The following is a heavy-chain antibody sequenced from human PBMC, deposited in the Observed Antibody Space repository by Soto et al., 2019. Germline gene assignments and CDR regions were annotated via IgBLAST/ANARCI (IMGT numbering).Heavy chain of an antibody. D-gene: IGHD6-13*01. CDR2: ISAYNGNT. J-gene: IGHJ6*03. V-gene: IGHV1-18*01. CDR1: GYTFTSYG. CDR3: ASASSWYPYYYMDV. Sequence: ASVKVSCKASGYTFTSYGISWVRQAPGQGLEWMGWISAYNGNTNYAQKLQGRVTMTTDTSTSTAYMELRSLRSDDTAVYYCASASSWYPYYYMDVWGKGTTVTVSS.